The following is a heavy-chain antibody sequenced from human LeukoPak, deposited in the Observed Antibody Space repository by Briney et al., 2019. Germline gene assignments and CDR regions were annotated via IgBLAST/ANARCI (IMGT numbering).Heavy chain of an antibody. CDR2: IPYSGST. Sequence: SETLSLTCTVSGDSISSSSYYWGWIRQPPGKGLEWIGSIPYSGSTYYNPSLKSRVTISVDTSKNQFSLKLSPVTAADTAVYYCARCKDYYVSGSYYKTFDYWGQGTLVTVSS. CDR3: ARCKDYYVSGSYYKTFDY. CDR1: GDSISSSSYY. J-gene: IGHJ4*02. D-gene: IGHD3-10*01. V-gene: IGHV4-39*07.